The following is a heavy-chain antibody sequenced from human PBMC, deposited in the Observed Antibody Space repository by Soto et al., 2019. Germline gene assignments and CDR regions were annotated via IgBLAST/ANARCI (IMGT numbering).Heavy chain of an antibody. CDR3: ARVKPAIFGVVIPNPFDY. D-gene: IGHD3-3*01. V-gene: IGHV4-34*01. Sequence: SETLSLTCAVYGGSFSGYYWSWIRQPPGKGLEWIGEINHSGSTNYNLSLKGRVTISVDTSKNQFSLKLSSVTAADTAVYYCARVKPAIFGVVIPNPFDYWGQGTLVTVSS. CDR2: INHSGST. J-gene: IGHJ4*02. CDR1: GGSFSGYY.